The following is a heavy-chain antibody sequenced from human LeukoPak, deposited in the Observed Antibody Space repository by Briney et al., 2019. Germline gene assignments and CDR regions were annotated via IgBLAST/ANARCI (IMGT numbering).Heavy chain of an antibody. J-gene: IGHJ4*02. Sequence: PSETLSLTCAVYGGSFSGYYMSWIRQAPGKGLEWVSYISSSGSTIYYADSVKGRFTISRDNAKNSLYLQMNSLRAEDTAVYYCAREARGLGRNFDYWAREPWSPSPQ. CDR1: GGSFSGYY. CDR3: AREARGLGRNFDY. CDR2: ISSSGSTI. D-gene: IGHD1-1*01. V-gene: IGHV3-11*04.